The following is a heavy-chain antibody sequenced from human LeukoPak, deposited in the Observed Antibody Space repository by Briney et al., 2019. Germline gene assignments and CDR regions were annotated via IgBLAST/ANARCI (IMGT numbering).Heavy chain of an antibody. CDR2: ISSGGST. CDR3: GRDLIGTAASWDC. CDR1: GFTVNNNY. D-gene: IGHD6-25*01. Sequence: GGSLRLSCVASGFTVNNNYMNWVRQGPEKGLEWVSVISSGGSTYYADSVTGRFTISRDNSKNTLYLQMNSLRVEDTAVYYCGRDLIGTAASWDCWGQGTLVTVSS. J-gene: IGHJ4*02. V-gene: IGHV3-53*01.